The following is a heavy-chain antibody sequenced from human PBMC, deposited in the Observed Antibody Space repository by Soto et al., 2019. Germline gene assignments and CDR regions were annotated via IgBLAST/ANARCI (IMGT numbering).Heavy chain of an antibody. CDR1: GFSLSPGVG. Sequence: QITLKESGPPLVKPTQTLTLTCTFSGFSLSPGVGVGWIRQPPGKALECLALIYWDDDKRYSSSLKSRLTITKDTSKDQVVLIMTNMDPVDKATYYCAHSSYYGSGSLDYWGQGILVTVSS. D-gene: IGHD3-10*01. CDR3: AHSSYYGSGSLDY. CDR2: IYWDDDK. J-gene: IGHJ4*02. V-gene: IGHV2-5*02.